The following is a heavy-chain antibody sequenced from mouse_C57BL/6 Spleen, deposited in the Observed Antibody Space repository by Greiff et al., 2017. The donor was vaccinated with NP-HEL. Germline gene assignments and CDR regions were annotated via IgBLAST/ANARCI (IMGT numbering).Heavy chain of an antibody. CDR2: IYPGSGNT. J-gene: IGHJ3*01. Sequence: QVQLQQSGPELVKPGASVKISCKASGYSFTSYYIHWVKQRPGQGLEWIGWIYPGSGNTKYNEKFKGKATLTADTSSSTAYMQLSSLTSEDSAVYYCARDWDGWFAYWGQGTLVTVSA. D-gene: IGHD4-1*01. V-gene: IGHV1-66*01. CDR1: GYSFTSYY. CDR3: ARDWDGWFAY.